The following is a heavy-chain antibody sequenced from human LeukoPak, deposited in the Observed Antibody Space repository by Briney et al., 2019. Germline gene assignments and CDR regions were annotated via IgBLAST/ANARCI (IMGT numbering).Heavy chain of an antibody. Sequence: SETLSLTCAVYGGSFSGYYWSWIRQPPGKGLEWIGEINHSGSTNYNPSLKSRVTISVDTSKNQFSLKLSSVTAADTAVYYCAKELYGGYYYYMDVWGKGTTVTVSS. CDR2: INHSGST. V-gene: IGHV4-34*01. CDR1: GGSFSGYY. D-gene: IGHD4/OR15-4a*01. J-gene: IGHJ6*03. CDR3: AKELYGGYYYYMDV.